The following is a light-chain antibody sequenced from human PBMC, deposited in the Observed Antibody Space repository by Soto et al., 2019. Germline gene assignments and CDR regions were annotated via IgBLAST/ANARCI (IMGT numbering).Light chain of an antibody. J-gene: IGKJ1*01. Sequence: PGERAALSCAASQSVSSNYLAWYQQKPGLAPRLLIYDASRRATGIPDRFSGSGSGTDFILSISRLEPEDFAVYYCQQYGSSPWTFGQGTKVDIK. V-gene: IGKV3D-20*01. CDR1: QSVSSNY. CDR3: QQYGSSPWT. CDR2: DAS.